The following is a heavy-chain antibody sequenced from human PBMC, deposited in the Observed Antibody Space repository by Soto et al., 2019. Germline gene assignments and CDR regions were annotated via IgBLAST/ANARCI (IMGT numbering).Heavy chain of an antibody. CDR3: ARSPLSYDYVWQTWREVGDSFDV. CDR2: LIHGGST. V-gene: IGHV4-34*02. CDR1: NSSLGAFH. Sequence: QVHLEQWGAGLLKPSETLSLTCAIYNSSLGAFHWTWIRQPPGKGLEWIGELIHGGSTNYNPSLKSRVTFSLDTSKSQFSLHVMSVTAADTAVYYCARSPLSYDYVWQTWREVGDSFDVWGRGTSVTVSS. J-gene: IGHJ3*01. D-gene: IGHD3-16*01.